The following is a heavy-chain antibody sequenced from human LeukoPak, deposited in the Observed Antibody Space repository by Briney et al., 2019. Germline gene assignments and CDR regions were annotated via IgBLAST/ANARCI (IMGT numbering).Heavy chain of an antibody. D-gene: IGHD6-6*01. CDR3: ARTSSSSIFFDY. V-gene: IGHV3-48*03. CDR2: ISSSGNTI. J-gene: IGHJ4*02. Sequence: GGSLRLSCVVSGFTFSSYEMNWVRQAPGKGLEWVSYISSSGNTIYYADSVKGRFTISRDNAKNSLFLQMNSLRAEDTAVYYCARTSSSSIFFDYWGQGTLVTVSS. CDR1: GFTFSSYE.